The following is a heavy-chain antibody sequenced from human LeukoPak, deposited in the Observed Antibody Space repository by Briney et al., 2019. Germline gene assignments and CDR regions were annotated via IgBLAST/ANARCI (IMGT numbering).Heavy chain of an antibody. CDR3: ASLVAAAGNLYYYYMDA. V-gene: IGHV4-61*01. D-gene: IGHD6-13*01. CDR2: IYYSGST. Sequence: SETLSLTCTVSGGSISSGTYYWSWIRQPPGKGLEWIGYIYYSGSTNYNPSLKSRVTISVDTSKNQFSLKLSSVTAADTAVYYCASLVAAAGNLYYYYMDAWGKGTTVTVSS. J-gene: IGHJ6*03. CDR1: GGSISSGTYY.